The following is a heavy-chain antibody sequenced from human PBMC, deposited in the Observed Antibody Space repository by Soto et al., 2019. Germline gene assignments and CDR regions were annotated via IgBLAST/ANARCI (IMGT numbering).Heavy chain of an antibody. CDR2: IYPGDSDT. CDR3: PRLSGSSSMDSYYYGMDV. Sequence: GESLKISCKGAGYSFTSYWIGWVRQMPGKGLEWMGIIYPGDSDTRYSPSFQGQVTISADKSISTAYLQWSSLKASDTAMYYCPRLSGSSSMDSYYYGMDVWGQGKTVTVSS. CDR1: GYSFTSYW. J-gene: IGHJ6*02. V-gene: IGHV5-51*01. D-gene: IGHD6-6*01.